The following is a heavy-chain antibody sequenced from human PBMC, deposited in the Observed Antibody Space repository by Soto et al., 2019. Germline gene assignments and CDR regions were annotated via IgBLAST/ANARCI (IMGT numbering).Heavy chain of an antibody. D-gene: IGHD6-25*01. V-gene: IGHV3-23*01. CDR3: AKFFVETGSNSGWPWPFHY. J-gene: IGHJ4*02. CDR2: ISGSGGTT. CDR1: GFTFSNYA. Sequence: EVQLLESGGGLVQPGRSLRLSCAASGFTFSNYAMSWVRQAPGQGLDWVSAISGSGGTTYYADSAKGRFTISRDNSKNTLFLQMNSLRAEDAAVYYCAKFFVETGSNSGWPWPFHYWGQGTLVTVSS.